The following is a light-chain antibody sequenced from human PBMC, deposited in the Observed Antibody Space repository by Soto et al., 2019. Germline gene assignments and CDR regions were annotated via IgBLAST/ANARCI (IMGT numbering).Light chain of an antibody. V-gene: IGKV3-20*01. Sequence: EIVLTQSPGTLSLSPGERATLSCRASQSVSSSYLAWYQQKPGQAPRLLIYGASSRATGIPDRFRGSGSVTDFTLTISRLEPEDFAVYYCQQYVSSPFTFGPGTKVDIK. CDR3: QQYVSSPFT. CDR2: GAS. J-gene: IGKJ3*01. CDR1: QSVSSSY.